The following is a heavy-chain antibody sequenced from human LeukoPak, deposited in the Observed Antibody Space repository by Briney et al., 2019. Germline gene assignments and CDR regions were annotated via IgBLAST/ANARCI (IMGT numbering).Heavy chain of an antibody. CDR2: ISYDGSNK. CDR3: ARARPWDSSRSYYFGMDV. Sequence: GGSLRLSCAASGFTFSSYALHWVRQAPGKGLEWVAVISYDGSNKYYADSVRGRFSISRDSSKNTVYLQMNSLRDEDTAVHYCARARPWDSSRSYYFGMDVWGHGTTVTVSS. CDR1: GFTFSSYA. J-gene: IGHJ6*02. D-gene: IGHD3-22*01. V-gene: IGHV3-30*04.